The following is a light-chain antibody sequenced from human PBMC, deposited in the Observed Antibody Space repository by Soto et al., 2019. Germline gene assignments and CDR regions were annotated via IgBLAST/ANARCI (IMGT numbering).Light chain of an antibody. CDR1: QSIGSW. CDR3: QQYNPYTWT. Sequence: DIQMTQSPSTLSASVGDRVGITCRASQSIGSWLAWYQQKPGKAPRLLIYDASSLESGVPSRFSGSGSGTEFTLTISSLQPDDFATYYCQQYNPYTWTFGHGTKVDIK. V-gene: IGKV1-5*01. CDR2: DAS. J-gene: IGKJ1*01.